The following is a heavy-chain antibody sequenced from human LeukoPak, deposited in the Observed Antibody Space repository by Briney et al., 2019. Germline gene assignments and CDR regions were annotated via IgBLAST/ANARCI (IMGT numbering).Heavy chain of an antibody. V-gene: IGHV1-2*02. Sequence: ASVKVSCTASGYTFTGYYMHWVRQAPGQGREWMGWINPNSGGTNYAQKFQGRVTMTRDTSISTAYMELSRLRSDDTAVYYCARGRYYHDSSGYYSLSDYWGQGTLVTVSS. CDR3: ARGRYYHDSSGYYSLSDY. CDR2: INPNSGGT. J-gene: IGHJ4*02. CDR1: GYTFTGYY. D-gene: IGHD3-22*01.